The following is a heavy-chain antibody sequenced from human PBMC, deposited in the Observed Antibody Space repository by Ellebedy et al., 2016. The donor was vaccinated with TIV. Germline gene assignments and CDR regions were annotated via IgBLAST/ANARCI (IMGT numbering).Heavy chain of an antibody. CDR1: RYCFTDYH. Sequence: AASVKVSCKTSRYCFTDYHIHWMRQAPGQGLEWMGWIYQNSGDTKYAQKFQGRVTMTRDTSITTAYMELKRLTSDDTATYYGGSVTFSSLSPFDYWGQGTLVTVSS. CDR3: GSVTFSSLSPFDY. V-gene: IGHV1-2*02. J-gene: IGHJ4*02. CDR2: IYQNSGDT. D-gene: IGHD2-2*01.